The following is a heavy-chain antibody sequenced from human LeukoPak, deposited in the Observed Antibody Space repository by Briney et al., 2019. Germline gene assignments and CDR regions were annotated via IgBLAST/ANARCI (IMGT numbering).Heavy chain of an antibody. D-gene: IGHD6-19*01. CDR1: GGSISSYY. Sequence: SETLSLTCTVSGGSISSYYWSWIRQPPGKGLEWIGYIYYSGSTNYNPSLKSRVTISVDTSKNQLSLKLSSVTAADTAVYYCARHHPSPAEYSSGWREFDYWGQGTLVTVSS. J-gene: IGHJ4*02. V-gene: IGHV4-59*08. CDR3: ARHHPSPAEYSSGWREFDY. CDR2: IYYSGST.